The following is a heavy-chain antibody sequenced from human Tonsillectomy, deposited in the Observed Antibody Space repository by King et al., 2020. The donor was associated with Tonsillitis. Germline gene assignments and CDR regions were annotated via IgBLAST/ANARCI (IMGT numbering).Heavy chain of an antibody. CDR1: GYSFSSFW. Sequence: VQLVESGAEVKKPGESLRISCQGSGYSFSSFWVAWVRQMPGKGLEWMGIIFPGDSDTRYSPSFQGQVTISADKSISTAYLQWSSLKASDTAMYYCATGYSTTYYDYWGQGTLVTVSS. D-gene: IGHD6-13*01. J-gene: IGHJ4*02. V-gene: IGHV5-51*03. CDR3: ATGYSTTYYDY. CDR2: IFPGDSDT.